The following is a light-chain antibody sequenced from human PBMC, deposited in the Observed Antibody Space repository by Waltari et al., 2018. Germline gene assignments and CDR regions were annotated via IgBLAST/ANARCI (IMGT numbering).Light chain of an antibody. Sequence: ELVLTQSPGTLSLSPGERATISCRASQSVSRSLAWYQQKHGQAPRLLIYDASTRATGIPDRFSGSGSGTDFSLTISRLEPEDFAVYYCQKYVSLPATFGQGTKVEIK. CDR3: QKYVSLPAT. J-gene: IGKJ1*01. CDR2: DAS. V-gene: IGKV3-20*01. CDR1: QSVSRS.